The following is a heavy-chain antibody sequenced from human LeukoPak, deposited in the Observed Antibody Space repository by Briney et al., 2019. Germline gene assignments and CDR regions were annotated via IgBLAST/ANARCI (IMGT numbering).Heavy chain of an antibody. J-gene: IGHJ4*02. Sequence: PSETLSLTCTVSGGSISSYYWSWIRQPPGKGLEWIGYIYYSGSTNYNPSLKSRVTISVDTSKNQFSLKLSSVTAADTAVYYCARGGQLRARGFDYWGQGTLVTVSS. D-gene: IGHD5-18*01. CDR3: ARGGQLRARGFDY. CDR1: GGSISSYY. CDR2: IYYSGST. V-gene: IGHV4-59*01.